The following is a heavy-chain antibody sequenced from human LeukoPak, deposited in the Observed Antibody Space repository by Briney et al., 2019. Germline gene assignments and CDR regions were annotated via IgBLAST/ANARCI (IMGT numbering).Heavy chain of an antibody. D-gene: IGHD3-9*01. Sequence: GGSLRLSCAASGFTFSSYAMSWVRQAPGKGLEWVSAISGSGGSTYYADSVKGRFTISRDNSKNTLYLQMSSLRAEDTAVYYCAKEQNYDILTGYPPFFDYWGQGTLVTVSS. CDR1: GFTFSSYA. CDR3: AKEQNYDILTGYPPFFDY. CDR2: ISGSGGST. V-gene: IGHV3-23*01. J-gene: IGHJ4*02.